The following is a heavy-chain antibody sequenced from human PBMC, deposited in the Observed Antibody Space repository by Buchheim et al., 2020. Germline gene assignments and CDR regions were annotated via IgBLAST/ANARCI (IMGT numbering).Heavy chain of an antibody. CDR2: INPNSGGT. CDR3: ARGPYYCSSTSCYQFDY. CDR1: GYTFTGYY. Sequence: QVQLVQSGAEVKKPGASVKVSCKASGYTFTGYYMHWVRQAPGQGLEWMGWINPNSGGTNYAQKFQGWVTMTRDTSIRTAYMELSRLRSDDTAVYYCARGPYYCSSTSCYQFDYWGQGTL. V-gene: IGHV1-2*04. D-gene: IGHD2-2*01. J-gene: IGHJ4*02.